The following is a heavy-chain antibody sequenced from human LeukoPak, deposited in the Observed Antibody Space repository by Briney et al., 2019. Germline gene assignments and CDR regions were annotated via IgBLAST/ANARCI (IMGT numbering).Heavy chain of an antibody. CDR2: MNPNSGYT. CDR3: ARVPRELGAW. Sequence: SVKVSCKASGYTFTSYDINWVRQATGHGLEWMGFMNPNSGYTAYAQKFKGRVTLTRDTSISTAYMELSSLRSEDTALYYCARVPRELGAWWGQGTLVTVSS. D-gene: IGHD3-16*01. J-gene: IGHJ4*02. V-gene: IGHV1-8*01. CDR1: GYTFTSYD.